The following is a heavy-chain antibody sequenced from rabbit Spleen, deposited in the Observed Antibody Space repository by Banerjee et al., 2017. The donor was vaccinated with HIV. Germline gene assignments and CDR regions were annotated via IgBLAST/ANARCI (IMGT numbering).Heavy chain of an antibody. V-gene: IGHV1S40*01. CDR1: GFTLSSYW. D-gene: IGHD1-1*01. CDR3: ARDLVGVIGWNFYL. CDR2: INAATGKP. Sequence: QSLEESGGDLVKPEGSLTLTCTASGFTLSSYWMCWVRQAPGKGLEWIACINAATGKPVYATWAKGRFTISRTSSTTVTLRMTSLTAADRAAYFCARDLVGVIGWNFYLWGQGTLVTVS. J-gene: IGHJ3*01.